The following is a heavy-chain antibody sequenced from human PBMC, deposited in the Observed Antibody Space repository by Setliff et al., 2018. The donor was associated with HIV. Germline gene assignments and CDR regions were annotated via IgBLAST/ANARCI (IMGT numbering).Heavy chain of an antibody. J-gene: IGHJ4*02. D-gene: IGHD2-2*01. V-gene: IGHV1-18*01. CDR3: ARERWSRYCSSSSCYRDLDY. CDR1: GYTFTSYG. CDR2: ISAYNGNT. Sequence: VASVKVSCKASGYTFTSYGISWVRQAPGQGIEWMGWISAYNGNTNYAQNLQGRVTMTIDTSTSTAYMELRSLRSDDTAVYYCARERWSRYCSSSSCYRDLDYWGQGTLVTVSS.